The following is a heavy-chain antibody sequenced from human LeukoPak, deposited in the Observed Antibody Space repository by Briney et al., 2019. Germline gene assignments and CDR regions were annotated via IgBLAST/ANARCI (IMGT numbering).Heavy chain of an antibody. Sequence: GGSLRLSCAASGFTFSRYAMSWVRQAPGKGLEWVSSVSTDGDTYYTDSVKGRFTISRDTSRNTLFLQMTSLRAEDTAIYYCARASNSPFDYWGQGTLVTVSS. CDR3: ARASNSPFDY. D-gene: IGHD2-21*01. J-gene: IGHJ4*02. V-gene: IGHV3-23*01. CDR2: VSTDGDT. CDR1: GFTFSRYA.